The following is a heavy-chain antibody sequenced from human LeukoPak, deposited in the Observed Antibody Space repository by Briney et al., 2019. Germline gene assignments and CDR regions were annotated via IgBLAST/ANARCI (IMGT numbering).Heavy chain of an antibody. CDR1: GFTFSSYW. V-gene: IGHV3-30-3*01. CDR2: ISYDGSNK. Sequence: GGSLRLSCAASGFTFSSYWMHWVRQAPGKGLEWVAVISYDGSNKYYADSVKGRFTISRDNSKNTLYLQMNSLRAEDTAVYYCARDRIRYLGLPFDYWGQGTLVTVSS. J-gene: IGHJ4*02. D-gene: IGHD1-1*01. CDR3: ARDRIRYLGLPFDY.